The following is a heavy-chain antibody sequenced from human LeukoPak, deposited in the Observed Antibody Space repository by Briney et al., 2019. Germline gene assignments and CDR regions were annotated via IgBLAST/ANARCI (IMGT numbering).Heavy chain of an antibody. V-gene: IGHV4-34*01. CDR2: INHSGST. J-gene: IGHJ4*02. CDR1: GGSFSGYY. Sequence: SETLSLTCAVYGGSFSGYYWSWTRQPPGKGLEWIGEINHSGSTNYNPSLKSRVTISVDTSKNQFSLKLSSVTAADTAVYYCARFLRYGSGSYYSDSSYFDYWGQGTLVTVSS. D-gene: IGHD3-10*01. CDR3: ARFLRYGSGSYYSDSSYFDY.